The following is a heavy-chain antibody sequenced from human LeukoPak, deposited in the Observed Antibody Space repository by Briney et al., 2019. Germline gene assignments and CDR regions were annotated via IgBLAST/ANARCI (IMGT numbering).Heavy chain of an antibody. J-gene: IGHJ4*02. D-gene: IGHD4-11*01. V-gene: IGHV4-39*01. CDR2: IFESGST. CDR1: GGSITSGTYY. Sequence: PSETLSLTCTVSGGSITSGTYYWGWIRQPPGKGLEWIGSIFESGSTYYNRSLKSRVTIDIDTPNNQFSLRLSSVTAADAAVYYCARHWKGDYGNYERPLDCWGQGTLVTVSS. CDR3: ARHWKGDYGNYERPLDC.